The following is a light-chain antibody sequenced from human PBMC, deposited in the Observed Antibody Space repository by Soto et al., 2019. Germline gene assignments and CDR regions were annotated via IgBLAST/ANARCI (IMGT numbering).Light chain of an antibody. Sequence: QSVLTQPPSVSGAPGQRVTISCTGSSSNIGAGYDVHWYQQLPGTAPKLLIYGNSNRPSGVPDRFSGSKSGTSASLAITGLQAEDEADYYCQSYDSSFISEVVFGGGTKLTVL. CDR3: QSYDSSFISEVV. CDR2: GNS. CDR1: SSNIGAGYD. J-gene: IGLJ2*01. V-gene: IGLV1-40*01.